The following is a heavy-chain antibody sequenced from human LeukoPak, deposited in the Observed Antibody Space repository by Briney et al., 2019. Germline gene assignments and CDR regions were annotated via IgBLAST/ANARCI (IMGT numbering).Heavy chain of an antibody. CDR2: INPDGNEK. V-gene: IGHV3-7*01. J-gene: IGHJ6*02. CDR1: GITLSTYW. D-gene: IGHD4-17*01. CDR3: ARDLSGDYLTGSSDYYGMDV. Sequence: GGSLRLSCAASGITLSTYWMSWVRQAPGKGLEWVANINPDGNEKYYMDSVKGRFTISRDNAKNSLYLQMNSLRAEDTAVYYCARDLSGDYLTGSSDYYGMDVWGQGTTVTVSS.